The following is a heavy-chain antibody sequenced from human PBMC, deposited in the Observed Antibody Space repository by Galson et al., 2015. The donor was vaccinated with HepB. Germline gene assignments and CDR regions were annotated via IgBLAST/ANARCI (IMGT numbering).Heavy chain of an antibody. J-gene: IGHJ6*02. V-gene: IGHV5-51*01. CDR2: IYPGDSDT. Sequence: QSGAEVKKPGESLKISCTASGYTFATYWIGWVRQMPGKGLEWMGVIYPGDSDTRYSPSFQGQVAISADKSISTAYLQWSSLRASDTAMYYCARSYGMDVWGQGTTVTVSS. CDR1: GYTFATYW. CDR3: ARSYGMDV.